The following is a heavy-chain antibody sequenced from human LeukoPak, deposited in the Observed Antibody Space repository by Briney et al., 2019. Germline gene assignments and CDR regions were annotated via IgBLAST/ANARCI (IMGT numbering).Heavy chain of an antibody. CDR1: GYTFTSYC. J-gene: IGHJ4*02. CDR3: ARDRGGGYDPGYY. V-gene: IGHV1-18*01. CDR2: ISAYNGNT. Sequence: SVKVSCKASGYTFTSYCISWVRHAPGQGLEWIGWISAYNGNTNYAQKLQGRVTMTTDTSTSTAYMELRSLRSDDTAVYYCARDRGGGYDPGYYWGQGTLVTVSS. D-gene: IGHD5-12*01.